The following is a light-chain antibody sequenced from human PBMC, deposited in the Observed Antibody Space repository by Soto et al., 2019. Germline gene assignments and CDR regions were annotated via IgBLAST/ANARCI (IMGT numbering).Light chain of an antibody. CDR1: QIIHSL. CDR3: QQSYNIPFT. J-gene: IGKJ3*01. Sequence: DIQLTQSPASLAASVGESVTITFRASQIIHSLLNWYQQKPGKAHQVLIYGGSALHSGIPSRFSGSGSGTDFTLTISSLQPEDFASYFCQQSYNIPFTFGPGPRVDI. V-gene: IGKV1-39*01. CDR2: GGS.